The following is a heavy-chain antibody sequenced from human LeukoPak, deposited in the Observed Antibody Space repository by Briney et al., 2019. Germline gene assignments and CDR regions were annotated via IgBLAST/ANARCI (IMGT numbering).Heavy chain of an antibody. J-gene: IGHJ4*02. D-gene: IGHD6-19*01. Sequence: GGSLRLSCVASGFTFSDYYMNWIRQAPGKGLEWLSYISGSGSSLYYTDSVKSRFTISRNNAKKSLYLQMNSLRAEDTAVYYCARRSSGWYSFDYWGQGTQVTVSS. CDR1: GFTFSDYY. V-gene: IGHV3-11*01. CDR2: ISGSGSSL. CDR3: ARRSSGWYSFDY.